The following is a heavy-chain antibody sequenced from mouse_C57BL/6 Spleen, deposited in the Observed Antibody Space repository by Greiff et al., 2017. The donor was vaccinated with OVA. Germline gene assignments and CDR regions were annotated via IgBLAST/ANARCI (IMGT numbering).Heavy chain of an antibody. CDR3: ARNYYGNYDGFAY. D-gene: IGHD2-1*01. V-gene: IGHV1-81*01. Sequence: QVHVKQSGAELARPGASVKLSCKASGYTFTSYGISWVKQRTGQGLEWIGEIYPRSGNTYYNEKFKGKATLTADKSSSTAYMELRSLTSEDSAVYFCARNYYGNYDGFAYWGQGTLVTVSA. CDR1: GYTFTSYG. J-gene: IGHJ3*01. CDR2: IYPRSGNT.